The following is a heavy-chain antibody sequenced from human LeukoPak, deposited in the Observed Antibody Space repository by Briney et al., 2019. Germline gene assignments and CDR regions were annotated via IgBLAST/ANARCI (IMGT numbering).Heavy chain of an antibody. V-gene: IGHV3-23*01. CDR1: GFTFSSYA. CDR3: ANDEGVRGVIITGYNWFDP. Sequence: GGSLRLSCAASGFTFSSYAMRWDRQARGKGGEWVSAIRGSGGSTYYADSVNGPFTISRDNSKNTLYLQMNSLRAEDTAVYDCANDEGVRGVIITGYNWFDPWGQGTLVTVSS. D-gene: IGHD3-10*01. CDR2: IRGSGGST. J-gene: IGHJ5*02.